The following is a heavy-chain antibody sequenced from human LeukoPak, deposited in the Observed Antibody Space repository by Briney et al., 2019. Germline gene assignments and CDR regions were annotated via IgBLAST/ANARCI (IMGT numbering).Heavy chain of an antibody. CDR2: ISASGGST. Sequence: GGSLRLSCAASGFTFSIYAMSWVRQAPGKGLEWVSGISASGGSTYYADSVKGRFTISRDNSKSTLYLQMNSLRVEDTAVYYCAKGVGRCYYCGMDVWGQGTTVTVSS. CDR3: AKGVGRCYYCGMDV. V-gene: IGHV3-23*01. CDR1: GFTFSIYA. D-gene: IGHD1-26*01. J-gene: IGHJ6*02.